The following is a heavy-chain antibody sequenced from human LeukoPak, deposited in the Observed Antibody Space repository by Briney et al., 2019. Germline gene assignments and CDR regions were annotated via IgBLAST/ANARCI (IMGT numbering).Heavy chain of an antibody. J-gene: IGHJ4*02. CDR2: ISFDGTNK. D-gene: IGHD4-17*01. CDR3: ATDFGDYEPIDY. Sequence: PGGSLRLSCTASGVTLSNYAMHWVRRPPGRGLEWVAVISFDGTNKYYGDSVEGRFSVSRDNSKNTLYLQMNSLRPDDTAMYYCATDFGDYEPIDYWGEGTLDRVSS. CDR1: GVTLSNYA. V-gene: IGHV3-30*04.